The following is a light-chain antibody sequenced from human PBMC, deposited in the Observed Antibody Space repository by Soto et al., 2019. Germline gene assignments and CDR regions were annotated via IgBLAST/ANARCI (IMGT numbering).Light chain of an antibody. J-gene: IGLJ3*02. CDR2: EVS. Sequence: LTQPPSASGSPGQSVTISCTGTSSDVGAYNYVSWYQQHPGKAPQLMIYEVSKRPSGVPARFSGSKSGNTASLTVSGLQAEDEGDYYCSSYAGSNNLLFGGGTKLTVL. CDR1: SSDVGAYNY. V-gene: IGLV2-8*01. CDR3: SSYAGSNNLL.